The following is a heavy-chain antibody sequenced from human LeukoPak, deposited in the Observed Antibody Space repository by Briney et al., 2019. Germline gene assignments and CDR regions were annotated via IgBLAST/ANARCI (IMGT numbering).Heavy chain of an antibody. V-gene: IGHV1-18*01. CDR2: ISAYNGNT. CDR1: GYTFTSYG. CDR3: ATDLPVAGTFSY. D-gene: IGHD6-19*01. J-gene: IGHJ4*02. Sequence: ASVKVSCKASGYTFTSYGISWVRQAPGQGLEWMGWISAYNGNTNYAQKLQGRVTMTTDTSTSTAYMELSSLRSEDTAVYYCATDLPVAGTFSYWGQGTLVTVSS.